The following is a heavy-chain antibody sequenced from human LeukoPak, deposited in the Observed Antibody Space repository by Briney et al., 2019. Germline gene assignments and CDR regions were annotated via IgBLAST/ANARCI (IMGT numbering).Heavy chain of an antibody. V-gene: IGHV3-23*01. CDR3: ANGQH. Sequence: PGGSLRLSCAASGFTFDIYPMSWVRQAPGKRLEWVSATTKSGALTDYAESVKGRFIISRDNSKNTLFLQMNNLRAEDTAVYFCANGQHWGQGTLVTVSS. J-gene: IGHJ4*02. CDR1: GFTFDIYP. CDR2: TTKSGALT.